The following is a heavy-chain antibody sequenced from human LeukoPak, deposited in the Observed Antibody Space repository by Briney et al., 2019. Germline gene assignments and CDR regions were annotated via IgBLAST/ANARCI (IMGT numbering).Heavy chain of an antibody. CDR2: INHSGST. D-gene: IGHD1-14*01. Sequence: PSETLSLTCTVSGGSISSGSYYWSWIRQPPGKGLEWIGEINHSGSTNYNPSLKSRVTISVDTSKDQFSLKLSSVTAADTAVYYCARGPDQARHYYYYYMDVWGKGTTVTVSS. V-gene: IGHV4-39*07. CDR3: ARGPDQARHYYYYYMDV. J-gene: IGHJ6*03. CDR1: GGSISSGSYY.